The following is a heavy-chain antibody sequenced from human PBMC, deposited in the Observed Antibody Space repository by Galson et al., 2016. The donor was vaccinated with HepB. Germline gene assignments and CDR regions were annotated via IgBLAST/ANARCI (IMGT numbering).Heavy chain of an antibody. CDR2: VSSGGDTT. CDR1: GFTFSNYH. V-gene: IGHV3-23*03. Sequence: SLRLSCAASGFTFSNYHMNWVRQSQERGLEWVSFVSSGGDTTYYIDSVRGRFTVSRDNSKDTLYLQMDNLRADDTATYYCAKDHGYCRGGSCHFDRLAWGLGTLVTVSS. J-gene: IGHJ5*02. CDR3: AKDHGYCRGGSCHFDRLA. D-gene: IGHD2-15*01.